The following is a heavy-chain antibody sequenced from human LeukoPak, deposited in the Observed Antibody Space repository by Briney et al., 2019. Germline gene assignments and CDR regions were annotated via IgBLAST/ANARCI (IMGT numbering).Heavy chain of an antibody. CDR3: ARDRAANQDWVEFDP. Sequence: PGGSLRLSCAASGFTFSSYSMNWVRQAPGKGLEWVSSISSSSSYIYYADSVKGRFTISRDNAKNSLYLQMNSLRAEDTAVYYCARDRAANQDWVEFDPWGQGTPVIVSS. CDR2: ISSSSSYI. J-gene: IGHJ5*02. D-gene: IGHD3/OR15-3a*01. CDR1: GFTFSSYS. V-gene: IGHV3-21*01.